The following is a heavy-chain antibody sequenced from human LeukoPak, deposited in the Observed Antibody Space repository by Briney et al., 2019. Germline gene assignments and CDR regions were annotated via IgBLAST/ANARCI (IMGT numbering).Heavy chain of an antibody. J-gene: IGHJ6*02. D-gene: IGHD6-13*01. CDR1: GGPIRGHS. V-gene: IGHV4-59*11. CDR3: ARTPNSIAAAGDYGMDV. CDR2: YYYSGST. Sequence: SGPLAPTWHAPGGPIRGHSWSWIPQFPGKGLGGVGLYYYSGSTNYNPSLKSRVTISVDKSKNQFSLKLSSVTAADTAVYYCARTPNSIAAAGDYGMDVWGQGTTVTVSS.